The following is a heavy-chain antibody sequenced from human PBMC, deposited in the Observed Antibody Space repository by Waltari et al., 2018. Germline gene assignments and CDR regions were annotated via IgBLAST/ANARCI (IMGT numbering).Heavy chain of an antibody. CDR3: AKEIEGATGGFDV. J-gene: IGHJ6*02. CDR1: GFAFGDFG. D-gene: IGHD1-26*01. CDR2: ISHDGNSK. Sequence: QVQLVESGGGVVQPGKSLTLSCTASGFAFGDFGMHWVRQAPGKGLEWGAVISHDGNSKYYPDSVRGRFTVSRDNSENTLLLQMRSLKTEDTAVYYCAKEIEGATGGFDVWGQGTTV. V-gene: IGHV3-30*18.